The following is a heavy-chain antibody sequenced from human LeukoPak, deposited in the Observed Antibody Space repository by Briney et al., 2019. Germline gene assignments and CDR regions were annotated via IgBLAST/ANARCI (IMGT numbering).Heavy chain of an antibody. D-gene: IGHD1-7*01. CDR2: IIPIFGTA. J-gene: IGHJ6*03. V-gene: IGHV1-69*05. CDR1: GGTFSSYA. CDR3: ARLMGTGTSQFYYYMDV. Sequence: ASVKVSCKASGGTFSSYAISWVRQAPGQGLEWMGGIIPIFGTANYAQKFQGRVTITTDESTSTAYMELSSLRSEDTAVYYCARLMGTGTSQFYYYMDVWGKGTTVTVSS.